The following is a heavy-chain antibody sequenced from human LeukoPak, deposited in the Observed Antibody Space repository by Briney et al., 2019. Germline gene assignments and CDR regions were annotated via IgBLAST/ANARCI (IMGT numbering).Heavy chain of an antibody. CDR1: GYTLTAYY. CDR3: AGSDSGSYMSCLLF. J-gene: IGHJ4*02. Sequence: ASVTVSCMASGYTLTAYYMHWLRQAPGQGLECMGWINPNSGDANYAQKFQGRVTMTRDTSISTAYLELSRLSSDHTAVYYCAGSDSGSYMSCLLFWVEGTLVTISS. CDR2: INPNSGDA. D-gene: IGHD1-26*01. V-gene: IGHV1-2*02.